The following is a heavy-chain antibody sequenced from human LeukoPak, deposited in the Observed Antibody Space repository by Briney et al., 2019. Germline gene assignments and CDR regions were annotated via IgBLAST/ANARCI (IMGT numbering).Heavy chain of an antibody. D-gene: IGHD5-12*01. V-gene: IGHV3-30-3*02. CDR3: AKMNRIVATTFEFFDY. J-gene: IGHJ4*02. CDR2: ISYDGSNK. CDR1: GFTFSSYA. Sequence: GGSLRLSCAASGFTFSSYAMHWVRQAPGKGLEWVAVISYDGSNKYYADSVKGRFTISRDNSKNTLYLQMNSLRAEDTAVYYCAKMNRIVATTFEFFDYWGQGTLVTVSS.